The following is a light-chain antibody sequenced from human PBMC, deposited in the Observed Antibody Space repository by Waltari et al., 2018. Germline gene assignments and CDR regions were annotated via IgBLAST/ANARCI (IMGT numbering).Light chain of an antibody. V-gene: IGLV3-19*01. CDR1: SLRTYA. CDR3: SSRDPTINAVV. Sequence: SSELTQDPAVSVALGQTVTITCQGDSLRTYAADWYQQRPGQAPILVPFSTDDRPSGIPDRFSGSSSRDTASLTITVTQAEDEAAYYCSSRDPTINAVVFGGGTKLTVL. CDR2: STD. J-gene: IGLJ2*01.